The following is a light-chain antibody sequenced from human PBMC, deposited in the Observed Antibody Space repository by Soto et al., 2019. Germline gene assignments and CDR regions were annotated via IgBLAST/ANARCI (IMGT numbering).Light chain of an antibody. CDR2: DTS. V-gene: IGKV3D-15*01. CDR3: QQYETYWT. J-gene: IGKJ1*01. CDR1: QSVSSN. Sequence: EIVMTQSPATLSVSPGERATLSCRASQSVSSNLAWYQQKPGQAPRLLIYDTSNRATGIPDRFSGSGSGTDFTLTISRLEPDDFATYYCQQYETYWTFGQGTKVDIK.